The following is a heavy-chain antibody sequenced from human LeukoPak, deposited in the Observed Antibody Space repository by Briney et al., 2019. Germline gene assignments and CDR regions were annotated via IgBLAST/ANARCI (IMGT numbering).Heavy chain of an antibody. CDR3: ARDTNGQQLVTHHDC. CDR1: GFTFSSYN. V-gene: IGHV3-21*01. D-gene: IGHD6-13*01. CDR2: ISSSSSYI. Sequence: GGSLRLSCAASGFTFSSYNMNWVRQAPGRGLEWVSSISSSSSYIYYADSVKGRFTISRDNAKNSLFLQMNSLRVEDTAVYYCARDTNGQQLVTHHDCWGQGTRVTVSS. J-gene: IGHJ4*02.